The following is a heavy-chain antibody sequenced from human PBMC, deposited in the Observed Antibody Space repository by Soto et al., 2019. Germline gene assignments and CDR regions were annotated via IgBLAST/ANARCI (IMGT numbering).Heavy chain of an antibody. CDR2: ISSSGSTA. CDR3: AKDQAYGDTSAYPSTPT. Sequence: PGGSLRLSCAASGFTFSRFELHWVRQAPGRGLEWISYISSSGSTAYYASSVEGRFTISRDNANNSVYLQMDSLRAEDTAVYYCAKDQAYGDTSAYPSTPTWGRGTLVTVSS. J-gene: IGHJ5*02. D-gene: IGHD4-17*01. CDR1: GFTFSRFE. V-gene: IGHV3-48*03.